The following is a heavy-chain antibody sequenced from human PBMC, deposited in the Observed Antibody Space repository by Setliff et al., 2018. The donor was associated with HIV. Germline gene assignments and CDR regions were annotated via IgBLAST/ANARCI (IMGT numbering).Heavy chain of an antibody. CDR3: ARRAVAGTSFDY. Sequence: PSETLSLTCTVSGDSIRGYYWGWIRQPPGKGLEWIGSIYYSGSTYYNPSLESRVTISVDTSKNHFSRRLSSVTAADTAVYYCARRAVAGTSFDYWGQGTLVTVSS. V-gene: IGHV4-39*02. CDR1: GDSIRGYY. D-gene: IGHD6-19*01. J-gene: IGHJ4*02. CDR2: IYYSGST.